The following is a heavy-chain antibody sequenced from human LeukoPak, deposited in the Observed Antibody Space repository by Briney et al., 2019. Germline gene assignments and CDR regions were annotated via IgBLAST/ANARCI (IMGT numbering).Heavy chain of an antibody. D-gene: IGHD3-22*01. J-gene: IGHJ3*02. CDR3: ARDPLDYYDSSGSARPFDI. V-gene: IGHV1-2*02. Sequence: GASVKVSCKASGYTFTGYYMHWVRQAPGQGLEWMGWINPNSGGTNYAQKFQGRVTMTRDTSISTAYMELSRLRSDDTAVYYCARDPLDYYDSSGSARPFDIWGQGTMVTVSS. CDR1: GYTFTGYY. CDR2: INPNSGGT.